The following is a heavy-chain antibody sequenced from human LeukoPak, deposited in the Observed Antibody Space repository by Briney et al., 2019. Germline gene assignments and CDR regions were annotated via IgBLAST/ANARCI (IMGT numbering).Heavy chain of an antibody. Sequence: SETLSLTCAVYGGSFSGYYWSWLRQPPGKGLEWIGEINHSGSTNYNPSLKSRVTISVDTSKNQFSLKLSSVTAADTAVYYCARGLPRRIAVAGPNWFDPWGQGTLVTVSS. J-gene: IGHJ5*02. CDR2: INHSGST. V-gene: IGHV4-34*01. CDR1: GGSFSGYY. D-gene: IGHD6-19*01. CDR3: ARGLPRRIAVAGPNWFDP.